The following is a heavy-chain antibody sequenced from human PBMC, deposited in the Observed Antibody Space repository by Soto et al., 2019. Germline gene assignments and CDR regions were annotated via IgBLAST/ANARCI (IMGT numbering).Heavy chain of an antibody. CDR2: ILVGGSP. Sequence: GGSLRLSCAVSGFICSSYDMSWVRQAPGKGLEWVSTILVGGSPHYEDSVKGRFTISRDTSKNTVYLQMNSLTAGDTAVYYCAKATATSGGAFEIHSQGAMVTVSS. J-gene: IGHJ3*02. CDR3: AKATATSGGAFEI. V-gene: IGHV3-23*01. CDR1: GFICSSYD. D-gene: IGHD1-1*01.